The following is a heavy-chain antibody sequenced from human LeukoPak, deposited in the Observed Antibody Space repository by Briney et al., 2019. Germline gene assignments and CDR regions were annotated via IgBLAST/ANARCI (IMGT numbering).Heavy chain of an antibody. CDR2: IKQDGSER. CDR1: GFTFSGFS. J-gene: IGHJ4*02. CDR3: ARAGSHWHYVY. V-gene: IGHV3-7*01. D-gene: IGHD3-10*01. Sequence: PGGSLRLSCAASGFTFSGFSMSWVRQSPTKGLDWVANIKQDGSERYYVDSVKGRFTISTDNAKNSPSLQMNNLRVEDTAVYYCARAGSHWHYVYWGQGTVVTVSS.